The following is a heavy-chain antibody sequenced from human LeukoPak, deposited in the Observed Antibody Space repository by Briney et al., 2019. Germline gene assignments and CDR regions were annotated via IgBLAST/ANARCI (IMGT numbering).Heavy chain of an antibody. CDR1: GYTFTGYY. D-gene: IGHD1-26*01. Sequence: ASVKVSCKASGYTFTGYYMHWVRQAPGQGLEWMGWINPNSGGTNYAQKFQGRVTMTRDTSISTAYMELSRLRSDDTAVYYCARDYGGSYDPPIDYWGQGTLVTVSS. CDR2: INPNSGGT. J-gene: IGHJ4*02. CDR3: ARDYGGSYDPPIDY. V-gene: IGHV1-2*02.